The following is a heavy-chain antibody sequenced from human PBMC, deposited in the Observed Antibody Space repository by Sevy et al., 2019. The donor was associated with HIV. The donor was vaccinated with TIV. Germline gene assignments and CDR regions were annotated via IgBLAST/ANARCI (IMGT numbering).Heavy chain of an antibody. CDR2: IYISGST. V-gene: IGHV4-4*07. CDR3: VRSKRFYDSSACYGPDAFDI. Sequence: SETLSLTCTVSGGSISSYYWSWIRQPAGKGLEWIGRIYISGSTNYKPSLKSRVSMSVDTSKNQFSLRLGSVTAADTAVYYCVRSKRFYDSSACYGPDAFDIWGHGTMVTVSS. CDR1: GGSISSYY. D-gene: IGHD3-22*01. J-gene: IGHJ3*02.